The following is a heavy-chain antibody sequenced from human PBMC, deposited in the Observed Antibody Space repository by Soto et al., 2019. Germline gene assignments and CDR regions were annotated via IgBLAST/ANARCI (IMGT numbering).Heavy chain of an antibody. CDR2: ISAYNGNT. CDR3: ARDRGYCDSSGYYYYYYYYGMDV. J-gene: IGHJ6*02. Sequence: VKVYCKASGYTFTSYGISWVRQAPGQGLEWMGWISAYNGNTKYSQKFQGRVTITRDTSASTAYMELSSLRSEDTAVYYCARDRGYCDSSGYYYYYYYYGMDVWGQGTTVTVSS. CDR1: GYTFTSYG. D-gene: IGHD3-22*01. V-gene: IGHV1-18*01.